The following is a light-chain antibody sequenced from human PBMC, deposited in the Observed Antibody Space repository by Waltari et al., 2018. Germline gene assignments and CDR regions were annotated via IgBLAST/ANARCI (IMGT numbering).Light chain of an antibody. Sequence: EIVLTQSPGTLSLSPGASATFSCRTSQSVNRALAWYQQKPGQAPRLLIYGASNTATGIPDRFSGSGSGTDFSLTISSLEPEDFAVYYCQHYLRLPVTFGQGTKVEVK. V-gene: IGKV3-20*01. CDR2: GAS. CDR3: QHYLRLPVT. J-gene: IGKJ1*01. CDR1: QSVNRA.